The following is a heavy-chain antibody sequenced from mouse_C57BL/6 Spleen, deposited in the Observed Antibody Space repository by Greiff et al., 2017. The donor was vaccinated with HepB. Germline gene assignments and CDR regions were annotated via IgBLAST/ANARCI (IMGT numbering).Heavy chain of an antibody. D-gene: IGHD2-4*01. J-gene: IGHJ2*01. CDR3: ARSDDYYFDY. V-gene: IGHV1-82*01. CDR2: IYPGDGDT. Sequence: QVQLKESGPELVKPGASVKISCKASGYAFSSSWMNWVKQRPGKGLEWIGRIYPGDGDTNYNGKFKGKATLTADKSSSTAYMQLSSLTSEDSAVYFCARSDDYYFDYWGQSTTLTVSS. CDR1: GYAFSSSW.